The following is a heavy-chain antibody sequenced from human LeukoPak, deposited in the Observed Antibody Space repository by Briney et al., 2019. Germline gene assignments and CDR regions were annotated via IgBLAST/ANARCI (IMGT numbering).Heavy chain of an antibody. CDR1: GFSFISYA. CDR3: ARDFGSSKLGHFDY. J-gene: IGHJ4*02. Sequence: HPGGSLRLSCAASGFSFISYAMHWVRQAPGKGLEWVAVIWYDGSNKYYADSVKGRFTISRDNSKNALYLQMNSLRVEDTALYYCARDFGSSKLGHFDYWGQGTLVTVSS. CDR2: IWYDGSNK. D-gene: IGHD7-27*01. V-gene: IGHV3-33*01.